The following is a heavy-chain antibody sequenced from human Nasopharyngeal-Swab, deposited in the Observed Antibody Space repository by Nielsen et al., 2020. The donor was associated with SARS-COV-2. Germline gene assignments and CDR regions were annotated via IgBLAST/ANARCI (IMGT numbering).Heavy chain of an antibody. CDR1: GFTFSSYG. CDR2: IRYDGSNK. V-gene: IGHV3-30*02. D-gene: IGHD2-2*01. Sequence: GESLKISCAASGFTFSSYGMHWVRQAPGKGLEWVAFIRYDGSNKYYADSVKGRFTISRDNAKNSLYLQMNSLRAEDTAVYYCATKVVPAAEYYYYYYMDVWGKGTTVTVSS. J-gene: IGHJ6*03. CDR3: ATKVVPAAEYYYYYYMDV.